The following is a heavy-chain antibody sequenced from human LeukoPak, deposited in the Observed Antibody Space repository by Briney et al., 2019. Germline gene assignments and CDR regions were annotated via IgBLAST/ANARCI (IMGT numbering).Heavy chain of an antibody. CDR3: AKGSGNGYGSGPFDY. CDR1: GFTFSSYA. D-gene: IGHD3-10*01. J-gene: IGHJ4*02. CDR2: ISGSET. Sequence: GGSLRLSCAASGFTFSSYAMSWVRQAPGKGLEWVSAISGSETHYADSVKGRFTIARDNSKNTMSLQMSSLRAEDTALYYCAKGSGNGYGSGPFDYWGQGTLVTVSS. V-gene: IGHV3-23*01.